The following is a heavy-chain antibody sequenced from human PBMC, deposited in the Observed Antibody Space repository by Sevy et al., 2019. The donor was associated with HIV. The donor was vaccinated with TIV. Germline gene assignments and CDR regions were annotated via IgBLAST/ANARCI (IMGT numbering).Heavy chain of an antibody. Sequence: GGSLRLSCAASGFTFSTYGMHWVRQAPGKGLEWVAVIWFDGSNTYYADSVKGRFTISRDIAKNTLHLQMNSLRAEDTAVYYCTGGAPYPMDVWGQGTTVTVSS. CDR1: GFTFSTYG. D-gene: IGHD3-10*01. CDR3: TGGAPYPMDV. J-gene: IGHJ6*02. CDR2: IWFDGSNT. V-gene: IGHV3-33*01.